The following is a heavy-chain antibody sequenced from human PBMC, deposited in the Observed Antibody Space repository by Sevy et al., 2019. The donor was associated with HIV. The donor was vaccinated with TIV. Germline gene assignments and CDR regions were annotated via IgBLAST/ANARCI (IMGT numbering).Heavy chain of an antibody. CDR2: ISYDGSNK. CDR1: GFTFSSYA. V-gene: IGHV3-30-3*01. D-gene: IGHD5-12*01. J-gene: IGHJ4*02. CDR3: AREITDIVASIKIRYFDY. Sequence: GGSLRLSCAASGFTFSSYAMHWVRQAPGKGLEWVAVISYDGSNKYYADSVKGRFTISRDNSKNTLYLQMNSLRAEDTAVYYCAREITDIVASIKIRYFDYWGQGTLVTDSS.